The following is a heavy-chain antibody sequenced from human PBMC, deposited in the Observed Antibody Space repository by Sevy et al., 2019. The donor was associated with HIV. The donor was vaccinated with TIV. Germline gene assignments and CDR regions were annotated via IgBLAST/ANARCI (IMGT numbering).Heavy chain of an antibody. V-gene: IGHV3-48*02. Sequence: GGSLRLSCAASGFTFSSYSMNWVRQAPGKGLEWVSYISSSSSTIYYADSVKGRFNISRDNAKNSLYLQMNSLRDEDTAVYYCARALLLWFGELSPEDYWGQGTLVTVSS. CDR2: ISSSSSTI. J-gene: IGHJ4*02. CDR3: ARALLLWFGELSPEDY. CDR1: GFTFSSYS. D-gene: IGHD3-10*01.